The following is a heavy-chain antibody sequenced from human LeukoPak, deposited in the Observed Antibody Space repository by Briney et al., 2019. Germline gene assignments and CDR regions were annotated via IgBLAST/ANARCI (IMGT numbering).Heavy chain of an antibody. J-gene: IGHJ4*02. CDR2: INTDGSST. Sequence: PGGSLRLSCAASGFTFSSYWMHWVRQAPGKGLVWVSRINTDGSSTSYADSVKGRFTISRDNAKNSLYLQMNSLRAEDTAVYYCARSYSGSYRAPLAYWGQGTLVTVSS. V-gene: IGHV3-74*01. D-gene: IGHD1-26*01. CDR3: ARSYSGSYRAPLAY. CDR1: GFTFSSYW.